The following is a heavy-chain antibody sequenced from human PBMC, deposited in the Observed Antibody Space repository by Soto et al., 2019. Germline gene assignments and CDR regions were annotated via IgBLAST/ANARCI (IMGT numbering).Heavy chain of an antibody. CDR1: GFTLSKAG. CDR2: IKSKTDGGTT. CDR3: TTDFPAHIVGATTRY. V-gene: IGHV3-15*07. J-gene: IGHJ4*02. Sequence: EVQLVESGGGLVKPGGSLRLSFAASGFTLSKAGMTWVGKPPGKGLEWAGRIKSKTDGGTTDYAAPVKDRFTISRDDSKNTLYLQMNSLKTEDTAVYYCTTDFPAHIVGATTRYWGQGTLVTVSS. D-gene: IGHD1-26*01.